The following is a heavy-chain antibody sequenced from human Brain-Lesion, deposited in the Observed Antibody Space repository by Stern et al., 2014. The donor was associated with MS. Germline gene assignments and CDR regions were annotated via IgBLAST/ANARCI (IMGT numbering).Heavy chain of an antibody. Sequence: QMQLVQSGAEVKKPGASGKVSCKTSGYIFTGYYIHWVRQAPGKGLEWMAWINPNTGGTKYAQKFQGRVTMSRDTSISTAYVELSSLTSDDTAVYYCARDQRGITIFGVVTDYYYLGMDVWGQGTTVTVSS. J-gene: IGHJ6*02. D-gene: IGHD3-3*01. V-gene: IGHV1-2*02. CDR1: GYIFTGYY. CDR3: ARDQRGITIFGVVTDYYYLGMDV. CDR2: INPNTGGT.